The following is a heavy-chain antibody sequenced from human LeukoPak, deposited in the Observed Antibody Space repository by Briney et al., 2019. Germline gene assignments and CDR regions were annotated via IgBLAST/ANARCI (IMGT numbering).Heavy chain of an antibody. V-gene: IGHV4-30-4*01. CDR1: GGSISIGDYC. CDR2: TYHSGST. J-gene: IGHJ4*02. CDR3: ARAHGSPSVRLFDD. Sequence: SETLSLTCTVSGGSISIGDYCWSWLRQPPGKGLEWIVYTYHSGSTFYNPSNPSLKSRLTITVDTSKNKFSLNLNSVTAADTAVYYCARAHGSPSVRLFDDWGQGTLVTVSS. D-gene: IGHD3-10*01.